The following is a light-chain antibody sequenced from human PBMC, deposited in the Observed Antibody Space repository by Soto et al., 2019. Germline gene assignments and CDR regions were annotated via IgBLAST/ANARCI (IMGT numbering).Light chain of an antibody. J-gene: IGLJ1*01. Sequence: QSVLTQPPSVSGAPGQRVTISCTGSSSNIGAGYDVHWYQQLPGTAPKLLIYGNSNRPSGVPDRFSGSKSGTSASLAITALQAEDEADYSCQSYDSSLSGYVFGTGTKVTVL. CDR1: SSNIGAGYD. CDR2: GNS. V-gene: IGLV1-40*01. CDR3: QSYDSSLSGYV.